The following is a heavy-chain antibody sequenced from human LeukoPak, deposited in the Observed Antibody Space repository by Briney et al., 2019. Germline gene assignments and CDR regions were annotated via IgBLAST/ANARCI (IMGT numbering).Heavy chain of an antibody. CDR1: GGSISSYY. J-gene: IGHJ6*02. V-gene: IGHV4-34*01. CDR3: ARGKNDFWSGYYNFNYYYGMDV. CDR2: INHSGST. Sequence: SETLSLTCTVSGGSISSYYWSWIRQPPGKGLEWIGEINHSGSTNYNPSLKSRVTISVDTSKNQFSLKLSSVTAADTAVYYCARGKNDFWSGYYNFNYYYGMDVWGQGTTVTVSS. D-gene: IGHD3-3*01.